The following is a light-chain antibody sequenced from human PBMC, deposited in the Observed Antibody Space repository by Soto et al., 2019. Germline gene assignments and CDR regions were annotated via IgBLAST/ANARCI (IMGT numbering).Light chain of an antibody. Sequence: QSVLTQPPSASGTPGQRVTLSCSGSNSNVGSNTVDWYQQLPGTAPKLLIYHNNQRPSGVPDRLSGSKSGTSASLAISGLQSEDEADYYCAAWDDSLNAVVFGGGTKVTVL. V-gene: IGLV1-44*01. CDR2: HNN. CDR1: NSNVGSNT. J-gene: IGLJ2*01. CDR3: AAWDDSLNAVV.